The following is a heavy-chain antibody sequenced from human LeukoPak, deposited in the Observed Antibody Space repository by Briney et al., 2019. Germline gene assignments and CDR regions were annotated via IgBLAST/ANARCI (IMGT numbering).Heavy chain of an antibody. D-gene: IGHD6-13*01. J-gene: IGHJ4*02. CDR1: GGSISSSNW. CDR3: ARENVVVAAAGTGGYFDY. Sequence: PSGTLSLTCAVSGGSISSSNWWSWVRQPPGKGLEWIGEIYHSGSTNYNPSLKSRVTISVDKSKNQFSLKLSSVTAADTAVYYCARENVVVAAAGTGGYFDYWGQGTLVTVSS. V-gene: IGHV4-4*02. CDR2: IYHSGST.